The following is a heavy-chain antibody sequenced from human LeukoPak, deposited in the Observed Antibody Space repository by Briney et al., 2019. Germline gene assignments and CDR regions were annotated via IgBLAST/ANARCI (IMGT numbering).Heavy chain of an antibody. Sequence: GGSLRLSCAASGFTFSSYGMHWVRQAPGKGLEWVSAISGSGGSTYYADSVKGRFTISRDNSKNTLYLQMNSLRAEDTAVYYCAKDAVYYDSSGYPESYFDYWGQGTLVTVSS. CDR2: ISGSGGST. CDR3: AKDAVYYDSSGYPESYFDY. V-gene: IGHV3-23*01. J-gene: IGHJ4*02. D-gene: IGHD3-22*01. CDR1: GFTFSSYG.